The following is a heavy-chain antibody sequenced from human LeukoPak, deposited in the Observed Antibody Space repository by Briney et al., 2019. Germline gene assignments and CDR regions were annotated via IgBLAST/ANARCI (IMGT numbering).Heavy chain of an antibody. D-gene: IGHD3-22*01. J-gene: IGHJ4*02. V-gene: IGHV4-59*08. Sequence: SGTLSLTCTVSGGSISSYYWSWIRQPPGKGLEWIGYIYYSGSTYYNPSLKSRVTISVDTSKNQFSLKLSSVTAADTAVYYCARHPRSYDSSGYYFFYYFDYWGQGTLVTVSS. CDR1: GGSISSYY. CDR3: ARHPRSYDSSGYYFFYYFDY. CDR2: IYYSGST.